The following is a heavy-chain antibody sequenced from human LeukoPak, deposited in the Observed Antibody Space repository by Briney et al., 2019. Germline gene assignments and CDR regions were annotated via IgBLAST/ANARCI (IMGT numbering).Heavy chain of an antibody. CDR2: IYFTEST. CDR3: ARDFPLLSNNYFGMDV. Sequence: QASETLSFTCAVSGYSISSGYHWGWIRQPPGRGLEWIASIYFTESTYYNPSLKSRVTMSLDTSKNQFSLKLTSVTAADTAVYYCARDFPLLSNNYFGMDVWGKGTTVTVSS. V-gene: IGHV4-38-2*02. CDR1: GYSISSGYH. D-gene: IGHD2/OR15-2a*01. J-gene: IGHJ6*04.